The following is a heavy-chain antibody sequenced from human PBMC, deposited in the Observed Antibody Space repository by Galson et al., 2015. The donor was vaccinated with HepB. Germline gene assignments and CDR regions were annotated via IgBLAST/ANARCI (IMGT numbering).Heavy chain of an antibody. CDR2: IWYDGSNK. CDR3: ARDFSLRYYDSSGYYYSRLDAFDI. V-gene: IGHV3-33*01. CDR1: GFTFSSYG. Sequence: SLRLSCAASGFTFSSYGMHWVRQAPGKGLEWVAVIWYDGSNKYYADSVKGRFTISRDNSKNTLYLQMNSLRAEDTAVYYCARDFSLRYYDSSGYYYSRLDAFDIWGQGTMVTVSS. J-gene: IGHJ3*02. D-gene: IGHD3-22*01.